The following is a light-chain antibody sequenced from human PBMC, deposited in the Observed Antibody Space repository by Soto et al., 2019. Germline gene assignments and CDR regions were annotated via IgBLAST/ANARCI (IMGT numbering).Light chain of an antibody. CDR3: QQRSNSWT. CDR1: QSVSTY. V-gene: IGKV3-11*01. J-gene: IGKJ1*01. Sequence: ETVLTQSPATLSLSPGERATLYCRASQSVSTYLAWYQQKPGQAPRLLIYDASNRASGIPARFSGSGSGTDFTLTISSLEPEDFAVYYCQQRSNSWTFGQGTKVDNK. CDR2: DAS.